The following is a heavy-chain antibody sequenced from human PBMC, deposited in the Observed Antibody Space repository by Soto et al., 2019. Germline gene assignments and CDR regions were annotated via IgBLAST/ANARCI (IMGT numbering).Heavy chain of an antibody. V-gene: IGHV4-31*03. CDR3: ARDGPSGTGGFDY. J-gene: IGHJ4*02. CDR2: IYYSGST. Sequence: SETLSLTCTVSGGSISSGGYYWSWIRQHPGKGLEWIGYIYYSGSTYYNPSLKSRVTISVDTSKNQFSLKLSSVTAADTAVYYCARDGPSGTGGFDYWGQGTLVTVSS. CDR1: GGSISSGGYY. D-gene: IGHD1-1*01.